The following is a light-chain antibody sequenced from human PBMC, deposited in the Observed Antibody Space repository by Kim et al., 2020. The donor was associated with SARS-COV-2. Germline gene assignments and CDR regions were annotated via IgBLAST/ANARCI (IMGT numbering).Light chain of an antibody. CDR3: SSYISSSTSVV. Sequence: QSALTQPPSVSGSPGQSVTISCTGTSSDIGYYNGVSWYQQPPGTAPKLMIYEVSNRPLGVPDRFSGSKSGNTASLTISGLQTEDEADYYCSSYISSSTSVVFGGGTQLTVL. CDR1: SSDIGYYNG. CDR2: EVS. J-gene: IGLJ2*01. V-gene: IGLV2-18*02.